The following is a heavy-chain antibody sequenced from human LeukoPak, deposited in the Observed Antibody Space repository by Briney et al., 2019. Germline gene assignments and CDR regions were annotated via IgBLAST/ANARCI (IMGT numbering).Heavy chain of an antibody. CDR3: ARDGLLWFGFDY. Sequence: SGTLSLTCAVYGGSISGYYWSWIRQPPGKGLEWIGETNHSGSTNYNPSLKSRVTISVDTSKNQFSLKLSSVTAADTAVYYCARDGLLWFGFDYWGQGTLVTVSS. J-gene: IGHJ4*02. V-gene: IGHV4-34*01. CDR2: TNHSGST. CDR1: GGSISGYY. D-gene: IGHD3-10*01.